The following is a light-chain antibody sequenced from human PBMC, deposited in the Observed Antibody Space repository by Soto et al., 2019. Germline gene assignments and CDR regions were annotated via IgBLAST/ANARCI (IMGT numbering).Light chain of an antibody. CDR2: EAY. J-gene: IGKJ4*01. Sequence: EIVLTQSPATLSVSPGERATLSCRASQSVGSYLAWYQQKPGQAPRLLIYEAYNRATGIPARFSGSGSGTDFTITISSLEPEDFAVYYCQQRSNWPLTFGGGTKVDIK. V-gene: IGKV3-11*01. CDR1: QSVGSY. CDR3: QQRSNWPLT.